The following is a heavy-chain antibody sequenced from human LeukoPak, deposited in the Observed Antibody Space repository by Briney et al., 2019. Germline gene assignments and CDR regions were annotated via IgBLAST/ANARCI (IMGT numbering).Heavy chain of an antibody. Sequence: GGSLRLSCAASGFTFSSYWMSWVRQAPGKGLEWVANIKQDGSEKYYVDSVKGRFTISRDNAKNSLYLQMNSLRAEDTAVYYCARGRDGDQRSYYYYYMDVWGKGTTVTVSS. CDR2: IKQDGSEK. D-gene: IGHD4-17*01. CDR3: ARGRDGDQRSYYYYYMDV. V-gene: IGHV3-7*01. J-gene: IGHJ6*03. CDR1: GFTFSSYW.